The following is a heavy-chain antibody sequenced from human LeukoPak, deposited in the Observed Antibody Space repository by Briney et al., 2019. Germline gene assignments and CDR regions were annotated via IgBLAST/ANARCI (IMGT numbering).Heavy chain of an antibody. CDR2: ISGSAGST. CDR1: GFTFSSYA. J-gene: IGHJ5*02. Sequence: GGSLRLSCAASGFTFSSYAMSWVRQAPGKGLEWVSSISGSAGSTYYADSVKGRLTISRDNSKNTLYLQMNSLSAEDTAVYYCAKGDTAMITFWFDPWGQGTLVTVSS. CDR3: AKGDTAMITFWFDP. V-gene: IGHV3-23*01. D-gene: IGHD5-18*01.